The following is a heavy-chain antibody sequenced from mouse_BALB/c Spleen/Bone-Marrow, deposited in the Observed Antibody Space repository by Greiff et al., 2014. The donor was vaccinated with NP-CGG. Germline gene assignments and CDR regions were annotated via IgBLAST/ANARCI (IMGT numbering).Heavy chain of an antibody. V-gene: IGHV5-9-3*01. CDR1: GFSFSSYA. CDR3: ARQDYYGSSPHWYLDV. CDR2: ISSGGSYT. J-gene: IGHJ1*01. D-gene: IGHD1-1*01. Sequence: EVNLVESGGGLVKPGGSLKLSCAASGFSFSSYAMSWVRQTPEKRLEWVATISSGGSYTYQADSVKGRFTISRDTAKNTLYLQMSSLRSEDTAMYYCARQDYYGSSPHWYLDVWGAGTTVTVSS.